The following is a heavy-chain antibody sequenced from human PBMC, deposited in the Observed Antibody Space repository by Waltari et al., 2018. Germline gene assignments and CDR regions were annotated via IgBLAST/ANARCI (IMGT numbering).Heavy chain of an antibody. CDR2: VSGSGATT. CDR3: AKAFRGYSGSYFDI. D-gene: IGHD5-12*01. V-gene: IGHV3-23*01. J-gene: IGHJ4*02. Sequence: EVQLLESGGGLVQPGGSLRLSCAASGLSFGGFGLNWVRQAPGKGLEWVSGVSGSGATTNYADSVRGRFTVSRDNTRNTVYLQMNSLRAEDTAVYYCAKAFRGYSGSYFDIWGRGTLVAVSA. CDR1: GLSFGGFG.